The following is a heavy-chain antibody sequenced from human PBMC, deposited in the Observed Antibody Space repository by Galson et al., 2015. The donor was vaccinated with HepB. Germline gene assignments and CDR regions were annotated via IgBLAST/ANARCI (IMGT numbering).Heavy chain of an antibody. CDR1: GGSISSYY. J-gene: IGHJ2*01. Sequence: ETLSLTCTVSGGSISSYYWSWIRQPPGKGLEWIGYIYYSGSTNYNPSLKSRVTISVDTSKNQFSLKLSSVTAADTAVYYCARHPRGNWYFDLWGRGTLVTVSS. V-gene: IGHV4-59*08. D-gene: IGHD3-16*01. CDR3: ARHPRGNWYFDL. CDR2: IYYSGST.